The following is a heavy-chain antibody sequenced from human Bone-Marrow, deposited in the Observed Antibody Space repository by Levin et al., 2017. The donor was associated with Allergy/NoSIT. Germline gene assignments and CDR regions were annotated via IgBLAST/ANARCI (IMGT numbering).Heavy chain of an antibody. Sequence: GGSLRLSCAASGFKFDDYAMHWVRQVPGKGLEWVAGITWGGNTINYGDSVKGRFTISRDNAKNYLYLQMNSLTTEDTGFYYCVKDIGATYLWAFHYWGQGTLVTVSS. CDR2: ITWGGNTI. J-gene: IGHJ4*02. CDR1: GFKFDDYA. CDR3: VKDIGATYLWAFHY. V-gene: IGHV3-9*01. D-gene: IGHD1-26*01.